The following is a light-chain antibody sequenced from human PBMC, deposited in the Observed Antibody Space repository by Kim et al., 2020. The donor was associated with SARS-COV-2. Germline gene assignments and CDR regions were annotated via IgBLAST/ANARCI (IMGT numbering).Light chain of an antibody. CDR3: QQYDNPYT. CDR1: QVISNY. J-gene: IGKJ2*01. V-gene: IGKV1-33*01. CDR2: DAS. Sequence: DIQMTQSPSSLSASVGDRVTITCQASQVISNYLNWYQQKPGKAPKLLIYDASNLETGVPSRFSGSGSGTDFTFTISSLQPEDIATYYCQQYDNPYTFGQGTKLEI.